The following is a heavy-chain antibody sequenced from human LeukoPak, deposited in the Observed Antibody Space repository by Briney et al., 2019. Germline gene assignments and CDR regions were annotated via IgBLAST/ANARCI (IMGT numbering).Heavy chain of an antibody. CDR3: AKGQVVFGVVIDY. CDR1: GFTFSSYG. J-gene: IGHJ4*02. D-gene: IGHD3-3*01. Sequence: GGSLRLSCAASGFTFSSYGMHWVRQAPGKGLEWVAFIRYDGSNKYYADSVKGRFTISRDNSKNTLYLQMNSLRAEDTAVYYCAKGQVVFGVVIDYWGQGTLVTVSS. V-gene: IGHV3-30*02. CDR2: IRYDGSNK.